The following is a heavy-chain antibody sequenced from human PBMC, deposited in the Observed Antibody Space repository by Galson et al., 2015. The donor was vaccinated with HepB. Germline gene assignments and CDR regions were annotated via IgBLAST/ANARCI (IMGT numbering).Heavy chain of an antibody. Sequence: SVKVSXXXSGYTFXXYGIXXXXQAPGQGLEWMGWINTXTGSPTYAQGFTGRFVFSLDTXVSTAXLQITSLKAGDSAVYYCAKGQSPXSYHWGQGTLGPFSS. CDR2: INTXTGSP. CDR3: AKGQSPXSYH. J-gene: IGHJ5*02. D-gene: IGHD5-24*01. CDR1: GYTFXXYG. V-gene: IGHV7-4-1*02.